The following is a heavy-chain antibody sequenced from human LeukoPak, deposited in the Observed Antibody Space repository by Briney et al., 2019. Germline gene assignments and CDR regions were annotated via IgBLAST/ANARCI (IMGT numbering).Heavy chain of an antibody. CDR2: IKQDGSEK. CDR1: GFTFSSYW. Sequence: GGSLRLSCAVSGFTFSSYWMSWVRQAPGKGLEWVANIKQDGSEKYYVDSVKGRFTISRDNAKNSLYLQMNSLRAEDTAVYYCASERDDYGDYAWDYWGQGTLVTVSS. V-gene: IGHV3-7*01. J-gene: IGHJ4*02. D-gene: IGHD4-17*01. CDR3: ASERDDYGDYAWDY.